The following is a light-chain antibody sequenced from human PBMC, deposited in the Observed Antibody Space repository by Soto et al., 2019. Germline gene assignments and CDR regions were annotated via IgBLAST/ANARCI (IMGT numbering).Light chain of an antibody. CDR2: DAS. Sequence: DIQMTQSPSTLSGSVGDRVTITCRASQSISVWLAWYQQKPGKAPKLLIYDASSLESGVQSRFSGSGSGTEFTLTIRSLQAEDFGTYFCIHVDSFPISFGQGTRLEIK. CDR1: QSISVW. V-gene: IGKV1-5*01. CDR3: IHVDSFPIS. J-gene: IGKJ5*01.